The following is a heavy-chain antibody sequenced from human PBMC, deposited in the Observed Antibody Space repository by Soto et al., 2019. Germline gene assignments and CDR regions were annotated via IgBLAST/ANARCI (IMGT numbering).Heavy chain of an antibody. CDR3: ERQYGDYVGQYYGMDV. V-gene: IGHV3-23*01. J-gene: IGHJ6*02. CDR2: ISGSGGST. CDR1: GFTFSSYA. D-gene: IGHD4-17*01. Sequence: EVQLLEAGGGLVQPGGSLRLSCAASGFTFSSYAMSWVRQAPGKGLEWVSAISGSGGSTYYADSVKGRFTISRDNSKNTLYLQMNSLRAEDTAVYDCERQYGDYVGQYYGMDVWGQGTTVTVSS.